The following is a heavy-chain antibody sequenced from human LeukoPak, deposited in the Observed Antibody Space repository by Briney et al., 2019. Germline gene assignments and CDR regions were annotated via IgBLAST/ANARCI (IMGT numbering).Heavy chain of an antibody. CDR2: IYYSGST. J-gene: IGHJ5*02. V-gene: IGHV4-39*07. CDR1: GGSISSISYY. D-gene: IGHD3-10*01. Sequence: SETLSLTCTVSGGSISSISYYWGWIRQPPGKGLEWIGSIYYSGSTYYNPSLKSRVTISVDTSKNQFSLKLSSVTAEDTAVYYCARDTRTGSGSYYNRWFDPWGQGTLVTVSS. CDR3: ARDTRTGSGSYYNRWFDP.